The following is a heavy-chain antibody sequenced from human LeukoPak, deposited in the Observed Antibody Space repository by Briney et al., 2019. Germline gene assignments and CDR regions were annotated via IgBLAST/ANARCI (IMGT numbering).Heavy chain of an antibody. Sequence: GGSLRLSCAASGFTFSTYAMSWVRQAPGKGLEWVSVISGSGSSTYYADSVKGRFTISRDNSKNTLYLRMNSLRAEDTAVYYCAKEMATIRALDFWGQGTMVTVSS. D-gene: IGHD5-24*01. CDR1: GFTFSTYA. CDR3: AKEMATIRALDF. CDR2: ISGSGSST. J-gene: IGHJ3*01. V-gene: IGHV3-23*01.